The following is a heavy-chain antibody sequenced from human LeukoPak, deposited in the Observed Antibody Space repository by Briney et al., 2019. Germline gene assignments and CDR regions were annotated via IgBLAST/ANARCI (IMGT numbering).Heavy chain of an antibody. J-gene: IGHJ4*02. V-gene: IGHV4-39*07. CDR2: INHSGST. CDR1: GGSISSSSYY. Sequence: SETLSLTCTVSGGSISSSSYYWSWIRQPPGKGLEWIGEINHSGSTNYNPSLKSRVTISVDTSKNQFSLKLSSVTAADTAVYYCARGPYPSGWGSYRYMKFREIYFDYWGQGTLVAVSS. CDR3: ARGPYPSGWGSYRYMKFREIYFDY. D-gene: IGHD3-16*02.